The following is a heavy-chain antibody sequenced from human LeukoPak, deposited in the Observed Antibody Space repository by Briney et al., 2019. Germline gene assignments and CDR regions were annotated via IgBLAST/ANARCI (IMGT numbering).Heavy chain of an antibody. D-gene: IGHD5-24*01. CDR1: GFTFSSYA. J-gene: IGHJ4*02. Sequence: GGSLRLSCAASGFTFSSYAMHWVRQAPGKGLEWVAVISYDGSNKYYADSVKGRFTISRDNSKNTLYLQMNSLRAEDTAVYYCARSRGVFDYWGQGTLVTVSS. CDR2: ISYDGSNK. CDR3: ARSRGVFDY. V-gene: IGHV3-30*04.